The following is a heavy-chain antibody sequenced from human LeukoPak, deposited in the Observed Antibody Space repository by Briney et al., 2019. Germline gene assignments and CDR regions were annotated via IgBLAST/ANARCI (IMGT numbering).Heavy chain of an antibody. CDR3: ARDGPPYYDFWSGYSHFDY. Sequence: SETLSLTCTVSGVSISTYYWSWIRQPAGKGLEWIGRIYTSGSTNYNPSLKSRVTMSVDTSKNQFSLKLSSVTAADTAVYYCARDGPPYYDFWSGYSHFDYWGRGTLVTVSS. J-gene: IGHJ4*02. D-gene: IGHD3-3*01. CDR2: IYTSGST. V-gene: IGHV4-4*07. CDR1: GVSISTYY.